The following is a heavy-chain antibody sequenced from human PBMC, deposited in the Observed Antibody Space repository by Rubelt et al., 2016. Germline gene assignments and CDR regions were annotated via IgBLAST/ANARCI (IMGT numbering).Heavy chain of an antibody. CDR1: GFTFSSHA. CDR3: AKDDFDISGYSAVHDC. J-gene: IGHJ4*02. CDR2: ISSSGDTT. V-gene: IGHV3-23*04. D-gene: IGHD3-22*01. Sequence: EVEQVESGGGLVQPGGSLRLSCAASGFTFSSHAMSWVRQAPGKGLEWLSGISSSGDTTYYADSVKGRFTISRDNSKNTLSLQMNIRRAEDTAIYYCAKDDFDISGYSAVHDCWGQGTLVTVSS.